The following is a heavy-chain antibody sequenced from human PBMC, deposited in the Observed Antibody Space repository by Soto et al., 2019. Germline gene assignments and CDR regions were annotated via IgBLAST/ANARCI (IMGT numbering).Heavy chain of an antibody. V-gene: IGHV3-21*01. CDR2: ISISSSYI. Sequence: EVQLVESGGGLVKPGGSLRLSCAASGFTFSSYSMNWVRQAPGKGLEWVAAISISSSYIYYADSVKGRFTISRDNAKNSLYLQMNSLRAEDTAVYYCARGGCSGGSCSTGGWFDPWGQGTLVTVSS. CDR1: GFTFSSYS. J-gene: IGHJ5*02. CDR3: ARGGCSGGSCSTGGWFDP. D-gene: IGHD2-15*01.